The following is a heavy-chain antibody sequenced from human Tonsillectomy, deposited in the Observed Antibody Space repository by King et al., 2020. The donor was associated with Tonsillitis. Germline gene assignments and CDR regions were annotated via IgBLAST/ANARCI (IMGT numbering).Heavy chain of an antibody. V-gene: IGHV3-48*01. J-gene: IGHJ3*02. CDR3: ARNRGGGYSYGRALDI. CDR1: GFSFTSYS. CDR2: ISSSCSSI. Sequence: VQLVESGGGLVQPGGSLRLSCAASGFSFTSYSMNWVRQAPGKGLEWVSHISSSCSSIYYAESLKGRVTISRDTEKKSLYLQMNSLRVEDTAVYYCARNRGGGYSYGRALDIWGQGTMVTVSS. D-gene: IGHD5-18*01.